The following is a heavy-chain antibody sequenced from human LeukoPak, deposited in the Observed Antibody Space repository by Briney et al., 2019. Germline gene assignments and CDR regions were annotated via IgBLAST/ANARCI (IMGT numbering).Heavy chain of an antibody. CDR3: VKDLNGTWSFDY. CDR2: ISSNEYDT. V-gene: IGHV3-64D*06. Sequence: HPGGSLRLSCSASGFTFGAYFMRWVRQAPGKGLQYVSSISSNEYDTYYADSVKGRFTISRDNSKNTLFLQMNNLRPEDTAVYYCVKDLNGTWSFDYWGQGTLVTVSS. J-gene: IGHJ4*02. D-gene: IGHD2-8*01. CDR1: GFTFGAYF.